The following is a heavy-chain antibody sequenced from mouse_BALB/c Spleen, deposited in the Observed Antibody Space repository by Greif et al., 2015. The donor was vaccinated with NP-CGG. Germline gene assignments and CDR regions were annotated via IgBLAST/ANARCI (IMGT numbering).Heavy chain of an antibody. J-gene: IGHJ3*01. CDR2: INPSNGGT. Sequence: QVQLKQSGAELVKPGASVKLSCKASGYTFTSYYMYWVKQRPGQGLEWIGEINPSNGGTNFNEKFKSKATLTVDKSSSTAYMQLSSLTSEDSAVYYCTRGGQAYWGQGTLVTVSA. CDR1: GYTFTSYY. V-gene: IGHV1S81*02. CDR3: TRGGQAY. D-gene: IGHD3-3*01.